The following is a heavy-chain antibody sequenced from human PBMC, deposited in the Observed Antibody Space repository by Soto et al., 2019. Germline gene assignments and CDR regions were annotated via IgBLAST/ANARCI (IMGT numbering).Heavy chain of an antibody. CDR2: IKGEGSYT. J-gene: IGHJ3*02. CDR1: GFTFSDHW. Sequence: PGGSLRLSCAASGFTFSDHWMHWVRQAAGKGLVWVSRIKGEGSYTNYADSVKGRFTTIRDNAKNPLYLQMNSLRAEDTAVYYCARLGSTNTFDIWGLGTKVTVSS. CDR3: ARLGSTNTFDI. D-gene: IGHD2-2*01. V-gene: IGHV3-74*01.